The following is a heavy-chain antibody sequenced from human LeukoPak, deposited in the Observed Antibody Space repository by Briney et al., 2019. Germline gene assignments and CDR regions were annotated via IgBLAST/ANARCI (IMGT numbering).Heavy chain of an antibody. CDR2: IYPGDSDT. V-gene: IGHV5-51*01. CDR1: GYSFTSYW. J-gene: IGHJ5*02. D-gene: IGHD3-10*01. Sequence: GESLKISCKGSGYSFTSYWIGWVRQMPGKGLEWMGIIYPGDSDTRYSPSLQGQVTISADKSVPTAYLQWSSLKASDTAMYYCARHSSVYGSGSGGFDPWGQGTLVTVSS. CDR3: ARHSSVYGSGSGGFDP.